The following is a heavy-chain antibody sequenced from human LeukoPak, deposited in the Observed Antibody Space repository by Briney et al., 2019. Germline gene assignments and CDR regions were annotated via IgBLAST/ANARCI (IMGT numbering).Heavy chain of an antibody. J-gene: IGHJ4*02. CDR3: AREGSSGYYYFDY. Sequence: ASVKVSCKASGYTFTSYYMHWVRQAPGQGLEWMGISIPSGGSTTYAQKFQGRVTMTRDTSTSTVYVELGSLRSEDTAVYYCAREGSSGYYYFDYWGQGTLVTVSS. CDR1: GYTFTSYY. CDR2: SIPSGGST. D-gene: IGHD3-22*01. V-gene: IGHV1-46*01.